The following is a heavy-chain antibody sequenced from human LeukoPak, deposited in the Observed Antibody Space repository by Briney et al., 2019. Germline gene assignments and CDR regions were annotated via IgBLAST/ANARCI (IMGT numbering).Heavy chain of an antibody. D-gene: IGHD2-2*01. Sequence: PSETLSLTCTVSGGSISSGSYYWSWLRQPAGKGLEWIGRIYSSGSTNYNPSLKSRVTISVDTSKNQFSLKLSSVTAADTAVYYCARANPLGYCSSTSCRRRDYMDVWGKGTTVTVSS. J-gene: IGHJ6*03. CDR1: GGSISSGSYY. CDR3: ARANPLGYCSSTSCRRRDYMDV. CDR2: IYSSGST. V-gene: IGHV4-61*02.